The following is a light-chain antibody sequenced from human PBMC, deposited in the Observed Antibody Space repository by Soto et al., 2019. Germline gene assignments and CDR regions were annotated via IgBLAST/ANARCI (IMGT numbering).Light chain of an antibody. CDR2: EVI. CDR1: RSDIGDSNY. Sequence: QSALTQPPSASGPPGQSVTISCTGSRSDIGDSNYVSWYQQHPRKAPKLIISEVINRPSGVPDRFSGSKSANTASLSISGLQAEDEADYYCSSYKRGATLVFGGGTQLTVL. V-gene: IGLV2-8*01. CDR3: SSYKRGATLV. J-gene: IGLJ2*01.